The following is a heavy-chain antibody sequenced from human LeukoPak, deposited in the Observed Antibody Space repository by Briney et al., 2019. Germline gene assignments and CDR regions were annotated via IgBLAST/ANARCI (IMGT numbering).Heavy chain of an antibody. Sequence: ASVKVSCKASGYTFTGYYMHWVRQAPGQGLEWMGWINPNSGGTNYAQKFQGRVTMTRDTSISTAYMELSRLRSDDTAVYYCARDQDGSSYYYYYMDVWGKGTTVTISS. V-gene: IGHV1-2*02. CDR2: INPNSGGT. D-gene: IGHD6-25*01. J-gene: IGHJ6*03. CDR1: GYTFTGYY. CDR3: ARDQDGSSYYYYYMDV.